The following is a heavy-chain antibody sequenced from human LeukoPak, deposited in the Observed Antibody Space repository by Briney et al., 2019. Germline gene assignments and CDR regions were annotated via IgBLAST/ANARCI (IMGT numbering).Heavy chain of an antibody. D-gene: IGHD7-27*01. V-gene: IGHV4-59*01. CDR3: ARSSLTGGWFDL. CDR1: GGSISSYY. CDR2: IYYSGST. J-gene: IGHJ5*02. Sequence: SETLSHTCTVSGGSISSYYWSWVRQTAGKGLEGIGSIYYSGSTNYNPSLKSRVTISEETCKKQCSLKLSSVTAADTAVYYCARSSLTGGWFDLWGQGTLVTVSS.